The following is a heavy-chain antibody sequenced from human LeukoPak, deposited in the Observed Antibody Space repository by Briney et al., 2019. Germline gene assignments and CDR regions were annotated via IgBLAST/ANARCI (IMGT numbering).Heavy chain of an antibody. V-gene: IGHV1-69*13. J-gene: IGHJ4*02. CDR3: ATLSGNPTMRPIDY. CDR2: ITPIFGTA. Sequence: GASVKVSCTASGGTFSSYAISWVRQAPGQGLEWMGGITPIFGTANYAQKFQGRVTITADESTSTAYMELSSLRSEDTAVYYCATLSGNPTMRPIDYWGQGTLVTVSS. D-gene: IGHD4-23*01. CDR1: GGTFSSYA.